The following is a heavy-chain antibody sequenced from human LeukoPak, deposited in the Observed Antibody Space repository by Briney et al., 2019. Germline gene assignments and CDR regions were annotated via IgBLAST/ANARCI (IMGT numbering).Heavy chain of an antibody. CDR1: GYTFTGCY. V-gene: IGHV1-2*02. D-gene: IGHD4-17*01. CDR2: INPNSGGT. J-gene: IGHJ6*03. Sequence: ASVKVSCKASGYTFTGCYMHWVRQAPGQGLEWMGWINPNSGGTNYAQKFQGRVTMTRDTSISTAYMELSRLRSDDTAVYYCARGTVNYYYYYMDVWGKGTTVTVSS. CDR3: ARGTVNYYYYYMDV.